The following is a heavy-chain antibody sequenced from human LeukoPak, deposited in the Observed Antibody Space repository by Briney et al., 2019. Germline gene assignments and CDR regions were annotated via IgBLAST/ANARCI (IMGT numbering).Heavy chain of an antibody. CDR2: VSYDGRIN. CDR1: GFTFSSHA. D-gene: IGHD2-2*02. Sequence: GGSLRLSCAASGFTFSSHAMHWVRQAPGKGLEWVAFVSYDGRINSYADFVKGRFTISRDNSKSTLYLQMNSLRAEDTAVYFCARDLSRTYTVDYWGQGTLVTVSS. V-gene: IGHV3-30*04. J-gene: IGHJ4*02. CDR3: ARDLSRTYTVDY.